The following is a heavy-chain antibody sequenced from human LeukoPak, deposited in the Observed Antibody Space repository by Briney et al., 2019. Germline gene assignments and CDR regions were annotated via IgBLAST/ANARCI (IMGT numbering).Heavy chain of an antibody. CDR1: GCTFIQYG. D-gene: IGHD3-22*01. CDR2: ISAYDGNT. J-gene: IGHJ4*02. V-gene: IGHV1-18*01. Sequence: ASVKVSCKTSGCTFIQYGISWVRPAPGQGPEWMGWISAYDGNTIYAQKLQDRLTLTTDTSADTAHMELRSLTSDDTAVYFCARARGDRSGYYRYWGQGTLVTVSS. CDR3: ARARGDRSGYYRY.